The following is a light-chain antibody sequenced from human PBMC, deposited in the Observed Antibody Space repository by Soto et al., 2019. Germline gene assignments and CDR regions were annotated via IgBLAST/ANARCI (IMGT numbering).Light chain of an antibody. V-gene: IGKV3-20*01. CDR3: QQYGSSGT. Sequence: EIVLTQSPCTLALSPGERATLSCLASHSVSSSYLAWYQQKPGQAPRLLIYDASSRATGIPDRFSGSGSGTDFTLTISRLEPEDFAVYYCQQYGSSGTFGQGTKVDIK. CDR2: DAS. J-gene: IGKJ1*01. CDR1: HSVSSSY.